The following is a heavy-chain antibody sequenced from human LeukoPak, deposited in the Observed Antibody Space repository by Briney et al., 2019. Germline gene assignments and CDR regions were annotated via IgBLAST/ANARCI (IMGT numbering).Heavy chain of an antibody. D-gene: IGHD3-9*01. CDR3: FFQAEDGIRYFDWLLFPFDY. V-gene: IGHV1-69*13. Sequence: ASVKVSWKASGGTFSSYAISGVREAPGQVLEWMEGIIPIFGTATYAQKFQGRVTITADESTSTAYMELSSLRSEDTAVYYFFFQAEDGIRYFDWLLFPFDYWGQGTLVTVSS. CDR1: GGTFSSYA. J-gene: IGHJ4*02. CDR2: IIPIFGTA.